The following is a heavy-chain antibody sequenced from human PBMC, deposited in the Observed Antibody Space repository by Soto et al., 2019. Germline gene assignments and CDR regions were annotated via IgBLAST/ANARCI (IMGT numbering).Heavy chain of an antibody. V-gene: IGHV3-21*01. CDR2: VSKSDYT. Sequence: GGSLRLSCAVSGFYFNNYGINWVRQAPGKGLEWVSSVSKSDYTYYSDSVKGRFTISRDNAKNSVSLQMNSLRAEDTAVYYCAREDSIIIPAVSDFWGHGTLVTVSS. J-gene: IGHJ4*01. CDR3: AREDSIIIPAVSDF. CDR1: GFYFNNYG. D-gene: IGHD2-2*01.